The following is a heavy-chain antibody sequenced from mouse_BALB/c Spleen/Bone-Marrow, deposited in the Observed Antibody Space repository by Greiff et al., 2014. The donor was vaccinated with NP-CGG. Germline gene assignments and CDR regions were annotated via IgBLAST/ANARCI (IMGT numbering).Heavy chain of an antibody. J-gene: IGHJ3*01. Sequence: QVQLQQSRAELAKPGASVKMSCKASGYTFTNYWMHWVKQRPGQGLEWIGYIDPNTYYTRYNQKFKDKATLTADKSSGTAYLQLSSLTSEDSAVYYCARYWDAYWGQGTLVTVSA. CDR1: GYTFTNYW. V-gene: IGHV1-7*01. CDR2: IDPNTYYT. D-gene: IGHD4-1*01. CDR3: ARYWDAY.